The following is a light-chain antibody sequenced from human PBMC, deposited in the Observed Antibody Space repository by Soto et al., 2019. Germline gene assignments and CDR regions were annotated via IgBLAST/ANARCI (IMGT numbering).Light chain of an antibody. Sequence: DIVMTQSPLSLSVTPGEPASISCRSSQSLLHSTGYNYLDWYLQRPGQSPQLLIYSGSSRASGVPDRFSGSGSGTDFTLKISRVEAADVGVYYCMQALQTPPYTFGQGTRLDIK. J-gene: IGKJ2*01. V-gene: IGKV2-28*01. CDR1: QSLLHSTGYNY. CDR3: MQALQTPPYT. CDR2: SGS.